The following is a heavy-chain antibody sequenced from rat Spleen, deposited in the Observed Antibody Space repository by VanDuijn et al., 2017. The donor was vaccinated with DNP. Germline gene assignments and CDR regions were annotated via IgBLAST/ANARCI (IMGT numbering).Heavy chain of an antibody. Sequence: EVQLVESGGGLVQPGRSLKLSCAASGFTFSNYGMAWVRQAPTKGLEWVASITNSGGSTYYRDSVKGRFTISRDNAKSTLYLQMDSLRSEDTATYYCARPNYGGYEGWFAYWGQGTLVTVSS. D-gene: IGHD1-11*01. J-gene: IGHJ3*01. CDR2: ITNSGGST. V-gene: IGHV5S13*01. CDR1: GFTFSNYG. CDR3: ARPNYGGYEGWFAY.